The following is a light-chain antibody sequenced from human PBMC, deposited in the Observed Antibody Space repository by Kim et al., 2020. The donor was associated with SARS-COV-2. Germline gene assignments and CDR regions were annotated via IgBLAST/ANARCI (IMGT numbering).Light chain of an antibody. CDR1: SSDVGGYNV. CDR3: SSYTSSSTWV. CDR2: DVS. J-gene: IGLJ3*02. Sequence: GQSISMTWTGTSSDVGGYNVVSWYQHHPGKAPKLMIYDVSNRPSGVSNRFSGSKSGNTASLTISGLQAEDEADYYCSSYTSSSTWVFGGGTQLTVL. V-gene: IGLV2-14*03.